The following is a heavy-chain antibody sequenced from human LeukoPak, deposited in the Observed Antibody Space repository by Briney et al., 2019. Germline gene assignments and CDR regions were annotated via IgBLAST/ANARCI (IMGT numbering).Heavy chain of an antibody. V-gene: IGHV3-30-3*01. CDR3: ASGAIVLMVYASWFDP. J-gene: IGHJ5*02. CDR2: ISYDGSNK. Sequence: GGSLRLSCAASGFTFSSYAMHWVRHAPGKGLEWVAVISYDGSNKYYADSVKGRFTISRDNSKNTLYLQMNSLRAEDTAVYYRASGAIVLMVYASWFDPWGQGTLVTVSS. D-gene: IGHD2-8*01. CDR1: GFTFSSYA.